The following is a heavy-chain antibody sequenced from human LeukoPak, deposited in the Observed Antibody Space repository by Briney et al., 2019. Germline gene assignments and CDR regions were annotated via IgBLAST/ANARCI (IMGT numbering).Heavy chain of an antibody. CDR2: IYHSRST. CDR1: GYSISSGYY. J-gene: IGHJ3*02. CDR3: AGPVGALDAFDI. D-gene: IGHD1-26*01. V-gene: IGHV4-38-2*01. Sequence: SETLSLTCAVSGYSISSGYYWGWIRQPPGKGLEWIGSIYHSRSTYYNPSLKSRVTISVDTSKNQFSLKLSSVTAADTAVYYCAGPVGALDAFDIWGQGTMVTVSS.